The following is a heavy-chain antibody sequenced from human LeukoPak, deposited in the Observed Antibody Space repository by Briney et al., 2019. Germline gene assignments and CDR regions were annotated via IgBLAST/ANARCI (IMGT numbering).Heavy chain of an antibody. CDR2: INHSGST. J-gene: IGHJ5*02. D-gene: IGHD2-2*01. V-gene: IGHV4-34*01. Sequence: PSETLSLTCAVYGGSFSGYYWSWIRQPPGKGLEWVGEINHSGSTNYNPSLKSRVTISVDTSKNQFSLKLSSVTAADTAVYYCARGRVWYPLLSRPLCWFDPWGQGTLVTVSS. CDR3: ARGRVWYPLLSRPLCWFDP. CDR1: GGSFSGYY.